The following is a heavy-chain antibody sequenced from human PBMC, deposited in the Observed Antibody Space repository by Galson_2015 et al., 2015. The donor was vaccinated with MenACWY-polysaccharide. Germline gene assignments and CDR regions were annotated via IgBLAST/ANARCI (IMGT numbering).Heavy chain of an antibody. CDR3: ARGHYGLDV. CDR1: GFSLGAWY. J-gene: IGHJ6*02. CDR2: ISISGDSI. V-gene: IGHV3-11*01. Sequence: SLRLSCAASGFSLGAWYMSWIRQAPGKGLEWLSYISISGDSIYYGDSVKGRFAISRDNAKNSVYLQLNSLEVEDTAIYYCARGHYGLDVWGQGTTVTVSS.